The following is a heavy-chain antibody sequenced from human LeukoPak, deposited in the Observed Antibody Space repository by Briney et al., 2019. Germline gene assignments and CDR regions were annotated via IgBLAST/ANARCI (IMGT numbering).Heavy chain of an antibody. J-gene: IGHJ4*02. Sequence: ASVKVSCKASGYTFTSYYMHWVRQAPGQGLEWMGIINPSGGGTSYAQKFQGRVTMTRDTATSTVYMELGSLRSEDTAVYDCAGERKGYYDILTGYPGGGVYYFDYWGQGTLVTVSS. D-gene: IGHD3-9*01. CDR3: AGERKGYYDILTGYPGGGVYYFDY. CDR2: INPSGGGT. V-gene: IGHV1-46*01. CDR1: GYTFTSYY.